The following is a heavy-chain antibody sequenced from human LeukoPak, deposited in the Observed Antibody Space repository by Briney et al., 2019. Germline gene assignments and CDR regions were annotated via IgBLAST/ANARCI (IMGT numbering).Heavy chain of an antibody. CDR1: GYTFTDYY. CDR2: VDPEDGET. CDR3: ATDLGRNGWFDP. D-gene: IGHD1-1*01. V-gene: IGHV1-69-2*01. Sequence: VASVKVSCKVSGYTFTDYYMHWMQQAPGKGLEWMGLVDPEDGETIYAEKFQGRVTITADTSTDTAYMELSSLRSEDTAVYYCATDLGRNGWFDPWGQGTLVTVSS. J-gene: IGHJ5*02.